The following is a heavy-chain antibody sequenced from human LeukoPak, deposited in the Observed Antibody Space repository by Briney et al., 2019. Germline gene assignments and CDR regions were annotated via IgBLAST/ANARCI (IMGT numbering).Heavy chain of an antibody. D-gene: IGHD3-16*01. V-gene: IGHV1-18*01. CDR3: ARFLYDYVWGSLSSFDY. CDR2: ISAYNGNT. CDR1: SYTLTSYG. J-gene: IGHJ4*02. Sequence: ASVKASCKAPSYTLTSYGISLVRQAPGQGLEWMGWISAYNGNTNYAQKLQGRVTMTTDTYTSTAYMELRSLRSDDTAVYYCARFLYDYVWGSLSSFDYWGQGTLVTVSS.